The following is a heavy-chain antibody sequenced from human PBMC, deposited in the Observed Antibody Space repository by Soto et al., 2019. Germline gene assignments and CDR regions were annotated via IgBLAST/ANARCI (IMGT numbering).Heavy chain of an antibody. CDR3: AREPKDTYYYDSSGYLDY. Sequence: EVQLVESGGGLVQPWGSLRLSCAASGFTFSSYWMHWVRQAPGKGLVWVSRINSDGSSTSYADSVKGRFTISRDNAKNTLYLQMNSRRAEDTAVYYCAREPKDTYYYDSSGYLDYWGQGTLVTVSS. CDR2: INSDGSST. CDR1: GFTFSSYW. V-gene: IGHV3-74*01. J-gene: IGHJ4*02. D-gene: IGHD3-22*01.